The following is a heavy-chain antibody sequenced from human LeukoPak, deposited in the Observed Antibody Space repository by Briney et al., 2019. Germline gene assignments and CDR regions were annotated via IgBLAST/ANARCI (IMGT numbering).Heavy chain of an antibody. J-gene: IGHJ4*02. D-gene: IGHD6-19*01. V-gene: IGHV1-2*02. Sequence: ASVKVSCKASGYTFIGHFIHWVRQAPGQGLEWMGWINPNSGSTNYAQKFKGRVTMTRDTSISTTYMELNSLRSDDTALYYCTRDRGYGWYVSDHWGQGTLVTVSS. CDR2: INPNSGST. CDR3: TRDRGYGWYVSDH. CDR1: GYTFIGHF.